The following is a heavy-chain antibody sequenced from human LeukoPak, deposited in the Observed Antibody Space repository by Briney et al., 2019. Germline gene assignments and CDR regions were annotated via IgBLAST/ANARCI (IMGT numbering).Heavy chain of an antibody. Sequence: SGPTLVKPTQTLTLTCTFSTFSLSTSGVGVGWIRQPPGKALEWLALNYWDDDKSYSPSLKSRLTITKDTSKNQVVLTMTNMDPVDTATYYCARTRQDAFDIWGQGTMVTVSS. CDR1: TFSLSTSGVG. CDR3: ARTRQDAFDI. CDR2: NYWDDDK. V-gene: IGHV2-5*02. J-gene: IGHJ3*02.